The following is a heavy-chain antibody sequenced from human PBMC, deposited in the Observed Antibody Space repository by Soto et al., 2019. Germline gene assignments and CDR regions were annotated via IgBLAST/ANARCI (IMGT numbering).Heavy chain of an antibody. CDR1: GYSFTTHW. J-gene: IGHJ6*01. V-gene: IGHV5-10-1*01. CDR3: ARRLSGPKEEYNAYYFYGLDV. Sequence: PGESLKISCHGSGYSFTTHWITLVRQTPGKGLEWMGRIDPNNSYINYSPSFKGHVTISVDRSSSAAYLQWSRLEASDSAIYYCARRLSGPKEEYNAYYFYGLDVWEQGSKFAV. D-gene: IGHD1-1*01. CDR2: IDPNNSYI.